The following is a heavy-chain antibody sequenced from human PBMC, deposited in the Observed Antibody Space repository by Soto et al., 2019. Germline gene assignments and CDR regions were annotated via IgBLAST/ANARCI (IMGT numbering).Heavy chain of an antibody. CDR1: GFTFNRYE. V-gene: IGHV3-48*03. J-gene: IGHJ6*02. Sequence: GWSLRLSGAASGFTFNRYEMNWVRPAQGRGLEWVSYISSSGSTIYYADSVKGRFTISRDNAKNSLYLQMNSLRAEDTAVYYCARDRLIFGVVIQTYYYYGMDVWGQGT. CDR2: ISSSGSTI. CDR3: ARDRLIFGVVIQTYYYYGMDV. D-gene: IGHD3-3*01.